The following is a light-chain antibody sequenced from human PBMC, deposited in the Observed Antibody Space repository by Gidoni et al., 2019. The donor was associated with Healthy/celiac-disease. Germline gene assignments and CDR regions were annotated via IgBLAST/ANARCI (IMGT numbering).Light chain of an antibody. CDR1: QSLLHSDVKTY. Sequence: DMVMNQNQRYLSVTHGQPASISCKSSQSLLHSDVKTYLYWYLQKPGQPPQLLIYEVSNRFSVLPDMFSGSGSGTDFTLKISRLSAEDVAFYYCMQSIQLPYTFGQSTKLEIK. CDR3: MQSIQLPYT. J-gene: IGKJ2*01. CDR2: EVS. V-gene: IGKV2D-29*01.